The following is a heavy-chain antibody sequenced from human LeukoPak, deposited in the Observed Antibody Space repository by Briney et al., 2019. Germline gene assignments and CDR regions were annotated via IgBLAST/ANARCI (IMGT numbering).Heavy chain of an antibody. D-gene: IGHD3-9*01. V-gene: IGHV1-69*06. CDR3: ARDQDDILTGSMCSSGYYYYGMDV. CDR1: GGTFSSYA. Sequence: SVKVSCKASGGTFSSYAISWVRQAPGQGLEWMGGIIPIFGTANYAQKFQGRVTITADKSTSTAYMELSSLRSEDTAVYYCARDQDDILTGSMCSSGYYYYGMDVWGKGTTVTVSP. CDR2: IIPIFGTA. J-gene: IGHJ6*04.